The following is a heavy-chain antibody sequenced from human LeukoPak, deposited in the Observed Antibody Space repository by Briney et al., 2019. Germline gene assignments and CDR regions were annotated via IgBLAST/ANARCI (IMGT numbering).Heavy chain of an antibody. CDR3: SSSSRGY. V-gene: IGHV3-21*01. Sequence: GGSLRLSCAASGFSFSSYSMNWVRQAPGKGLEWVSSIGSTSYYIHYADSVKGRLTISRDNAKNSLYLQMNSLRAEDTAVYYCSSSSRGYWGQGTLVTVSS. J-gene: IGHJ4*02. D-gene: IGHD6-6*01. CDR1: GFSFSSYS. CDR2: IGSTSYYI.